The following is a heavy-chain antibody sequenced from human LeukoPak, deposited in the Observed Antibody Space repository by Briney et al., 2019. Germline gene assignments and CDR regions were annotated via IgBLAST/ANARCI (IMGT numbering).Heavy chain of an antibody. CDR2: ISRSGGT. Sequence: SETLSLTCTVSGGSISGYYWHWIRQPPGKGLEWIGYISRSGGTNYNPSLKSRVTISRDTSKNQFSLILTSLTAADTAVYLCARAAYSDGWSYVYFDYWGQGTLVTVSS. J-gene: IGHJ4*02. D-gene: IGHD6-19*01. CDR1: GGSISGYY. V-gene: IGHV4-59*01. CDR3: ARAAYSDGWSYVYFDY.